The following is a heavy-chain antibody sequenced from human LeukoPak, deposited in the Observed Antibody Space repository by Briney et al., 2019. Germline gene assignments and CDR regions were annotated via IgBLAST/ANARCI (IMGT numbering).Heavy chain of an antibody. CDR1: GGSFSGYY. J-gene: IGHJ6*03. V-gene: IGHV4-34*01. D-gene: IGHD3-22*01. CDR2: INHSGST. CDR3: ARSTPALLYSDSSGPVYYYFMDV. Sequence: SETLSLTCAVYGGSFSGYYWSWIRQPPGKGLEWIGEINHSGSTNYNPSLKSRVTISVDTSKKQFSLKLSSVTAADTARYYCARSTPALLYSDSSGPVYYYFMDVWGKGTTVTISS.